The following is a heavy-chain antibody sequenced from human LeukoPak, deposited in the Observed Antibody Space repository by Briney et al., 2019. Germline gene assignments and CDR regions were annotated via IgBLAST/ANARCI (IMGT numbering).Heavy chain of an antibody. V-gene: IGHV3-21*04. D-gene: IGHD6-13*01. CDR3: ARVGAWQQLDDYMDV. Sequence: PGGSLRLSCAASGFTFSNHNMNWVRQAPGKGLEWVSSISTSSSYIYYADSVKGRFTISRDNAKNSLYLQMNSLRAEDTALYYCARVGAWQQLDDYMDVWGKGTTVTVSS. J-gene: IGHJ6*03. CDR2: ISTSSSYI. CDR1: GFTFSNHN.